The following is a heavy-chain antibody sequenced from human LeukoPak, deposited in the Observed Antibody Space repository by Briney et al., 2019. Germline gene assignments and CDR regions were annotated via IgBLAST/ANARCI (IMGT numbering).Heavy chain of an antibody. Sequence: GGSLRLSCAASGFTFSTHWMSWVRQPPGKGLQWVATIRRDGNVIHYVDSVKGRFIISRDNAKGSLSLQMNSLRDEDTAMYYCAKDQPGPTNAWLLPDFWGQGTLVTVSS. J-gene: IGHJ4*02. CDR2: IRRDGNVI. CDR3: AKDQPGPTNAWLLPDF. CDR1: GFTFSTHW. V-gene: IGHV3-7*01. D-gene: IGHD3-22*01.